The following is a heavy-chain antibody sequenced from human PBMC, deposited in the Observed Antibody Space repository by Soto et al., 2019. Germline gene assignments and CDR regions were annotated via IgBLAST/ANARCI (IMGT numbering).Heavy chain of an antibody. D-gene: IGHD1-26*01. CDR3: ASEITVDGRAGY. CDR2: ISGNSGYI. Sequence: EVQLVESGGGLVKPGGSLRLSCAGSGFFFSSYTMNWVRQAPGKGLEWASSISGNSGYIYYADSVKGRFTISRDNAKNSLFLQMKNLRAEDTAVYYCASEITVDGRAGYWGQGTLVTVSS. V-gene: IGHV3-21*01. CDR1: GFFFSSYT. J-gene: IGHJ4*02.